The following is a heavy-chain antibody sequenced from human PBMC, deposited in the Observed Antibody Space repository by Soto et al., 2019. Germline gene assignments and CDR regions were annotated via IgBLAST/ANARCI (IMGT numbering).Heavy chain of an antibody. V-gene: IGHV4-34*01. CDR1: GGSFSGYY. Sequence: NPSETLSLTCAVYGGSFSGYYWSWIRQPPGKGLEWIGEINHSGSTNYNPSLKSRVTISVNTYKNQFSLKLSSVTAADTAVYYCARRSTVTTDGVNSVVAFAFDIWGQGTMVTVSS. CDR3: ARRSTVTTDGVNSVVAFAFDI. D-gene: IGHD4-17*01. J-gene: IGHJ3*02. CDR2: INHSGST.